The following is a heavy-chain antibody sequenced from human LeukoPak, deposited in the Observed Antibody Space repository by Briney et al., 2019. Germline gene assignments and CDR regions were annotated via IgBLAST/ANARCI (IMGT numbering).Heavy chain of an antibody. J-gene: IGHJ5*02. Sequence: SETLSLTCTVSGGSISSYYWSWIRQPPGKGLEWIGYISYSGSTNYNPSLKSRVTISVDTSKKQFSPKLNSVTAADTAVYYCVRDGGYSSGWYGNNWFDPWGQGTLVTVSS. CDR2: ISYSGST. CDR3: VRDGGYSSGWYGNNWFDP. V-gene: IGHV4-59*01. D-gene: IGHD6-19*01. CDR1: GGSISSYY.